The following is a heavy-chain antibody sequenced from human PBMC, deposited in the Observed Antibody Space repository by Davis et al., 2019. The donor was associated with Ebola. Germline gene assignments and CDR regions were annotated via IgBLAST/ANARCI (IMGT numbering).Heavy chain of an antibody. CDR2: INPHNGNT. D-gene: IGHD6-19*01. CDR3: ARLGSGWYWYFDL. V-gene: IGHV1-18*04. Sequence: ASVKVSCKASGYTFTNYGITWVRQAPGQGLEWMGWINPHNGNTNYAQNVQGRVIMTSDTATTTAYMEVGSLRSDDTAVYYCARLGSGWYWYFDLWGRGTLVTVSS. CDR1: GYTFTNYG. J-gene: IGHJ2*01.